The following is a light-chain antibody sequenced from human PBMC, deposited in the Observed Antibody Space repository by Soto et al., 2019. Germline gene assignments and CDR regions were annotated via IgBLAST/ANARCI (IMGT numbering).Light chain of an antibody. Sequence: EIVFTQSPGTLSLSPGERATLSCRSSESVSSNYLAWYQHKPGQAPRLLIYDVSSRATGIPDRFSGSGSGTDFTLTISRLEPEDFAVYYCQQYGSSPTFGQGTKVEIK. CDR2: DVS. CDR3: QQYGSSPT. J-gene: IGKJ1*01. V-gene: IGKV3-20*01. CDR1: ESVSSNY.